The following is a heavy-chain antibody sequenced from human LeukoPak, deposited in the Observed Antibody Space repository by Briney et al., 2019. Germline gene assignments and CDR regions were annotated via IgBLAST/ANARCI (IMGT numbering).Heavy chain of an antibody. CDR3: ARDRELGY. Sequence: SETLSLTCTVSGDSISIYYWSWIRQPPGRGLEWIGYIYNSGSTNYNPSLKSRVTISVDTSKNQFSLKLTSVTAADTAVYYCARDRELGYWGQGTLVTVSS. CDR1: GDSISIYY. D-gene: IGHD3-10*01. CDR2: IYNSGST. V-gene: IGHV4-59*01. J-gene: IGHJ4*02.